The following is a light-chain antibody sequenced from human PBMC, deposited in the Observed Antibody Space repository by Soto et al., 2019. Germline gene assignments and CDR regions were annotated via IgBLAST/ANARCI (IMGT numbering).Light chain of an antibody. J-gene: IGKJ5*01. CDR1: QDIRYY. Sequence: DIQMTQSPSSLSASLGDRVTITCQASQDIRYYLNRYQQKTGQAPKLLIYDASQLETGVPSRFSGSGSGTDFTFTINSLQPEDIGTYYCQHYNSFPITFGQGTRLDIK. V-gene: IGKV1-33*01. CDR2: DAS. CDR3: QHYNSFPIT.